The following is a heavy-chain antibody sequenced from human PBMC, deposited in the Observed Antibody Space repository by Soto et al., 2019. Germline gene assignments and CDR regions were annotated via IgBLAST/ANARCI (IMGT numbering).Heavy chain of an antibody. CDR2: ISWNSGSI. V-gene: IGHV3-9*01. J-gene: IGHJ6*03. CDR1: GFTFDDYA. D-gene: IGHD3-10*01. CDR3: AKDSAEEGENYYYYYMDV. Sequence: GGSLRLSCAASGFTFDDYAMHWVRQAPGKGLEWVSGISWNSGSIGYADSVKGRFTISRDNAKNSLYLQMNSLRAEDTALYYCAKDSAEEGENYYYYYMDVWGKGTTVTVSS.